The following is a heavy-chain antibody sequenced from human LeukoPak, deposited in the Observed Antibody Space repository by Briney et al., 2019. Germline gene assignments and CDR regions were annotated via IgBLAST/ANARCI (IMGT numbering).Heavy chain of an antibody. V-gene: IGHV3-21*01. D-gene: IGHD3-10*01. J-gene: IGHJ4*02. CDR1: GFTFSSYS. CDR2: ISSSSYI. CDR3: ARDPTNGGSGSYYGDY. Sequence: GGSLRLSCAASGFTFSSYSMNWVRQAPGKGLEWVSSISSSSYIYYAASMKGRFTISGDNAKNSLYLQMNSVRAADTAVYYCARDPTNGGSGSYYGDYWGQGTLVTVSS.